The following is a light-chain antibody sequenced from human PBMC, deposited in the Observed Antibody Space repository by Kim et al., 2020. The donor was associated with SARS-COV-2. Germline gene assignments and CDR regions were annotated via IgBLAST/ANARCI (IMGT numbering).Light chain of an antibody. CDR2: QDN. V-gene: IGLV3-1*01. CDR1: KLGDKY. Sequence: VSPGQTASITCSGHKLGDKYACWYQQGPGQSPVLVIYQDNKRPSGIPERFSGSNSGNTATLTISGTQAMDEADYYCQAWDSNMEVFGGGTQLTVL. CDR3: QAWDSNMEV. J-gene: IGLJ2*01.